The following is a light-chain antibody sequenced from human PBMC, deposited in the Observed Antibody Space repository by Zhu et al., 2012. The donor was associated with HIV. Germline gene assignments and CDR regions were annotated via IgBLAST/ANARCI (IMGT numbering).Light chain of an antibody. CDR2: GPS. J-gene: IGKJ3*01. CDR3: QQYGNSPRT. V-gene: IGKV3-20*01. Sequence: ETVLTQSPGTLSLSPGERATLSCRASQSVTANYLAWYQQKPGQAPRLLIYGPSGRATGIPDRFSGSGSGTDFTLTISRLEPEDFAVYYCQQYGNSPRTFGPGTKVDIK. CDR1: QSVTANY.